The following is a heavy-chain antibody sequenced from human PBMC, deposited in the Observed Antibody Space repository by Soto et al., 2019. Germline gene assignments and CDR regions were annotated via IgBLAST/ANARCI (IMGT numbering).Heavy chain of an antibody. CDR1: GFTFSSYA. CDR2: ISGSGGST. V-gene: IGHV3-23*01. CDR3: AKDLVYYGSGSYYKAHAFDI. D-gene: IGHD3-10*01. Sequence: PVGSLRLSCAASGFTFSSYAMSWVRQAPGKGLEWVSAISGSGGSTYYADSVKGRFTISRDNSKNTRYLQMNSLRAEDTAVYYCAKDLVYYGSGSYYKAHAFDIWGQGTMVTVSS. J-gene: IGHJ3*02.